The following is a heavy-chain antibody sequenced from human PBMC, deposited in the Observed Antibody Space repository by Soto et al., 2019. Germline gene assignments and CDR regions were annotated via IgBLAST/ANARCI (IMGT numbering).Heavy chain of an antibody. CDR3: ARDQPLIAVAGRSWFDP. CDR2: TYYRSKWYN. V-gene: IGHV6-1*01. D-gene: IGHD6-19*01. Sequence: QTLSLTCAISGDSVSSNSAAWNWIRQSPSRGLEWLGRTYYRSKWYNDYAVSVKSRITINPDTSKNQFSLQLNSVTPEDTAVYYCARDQPLIAVAGRSWFDPWGQGTLVTVS. CDR1: GDSVSSNSAA. J-gene: IGHJ5*02.